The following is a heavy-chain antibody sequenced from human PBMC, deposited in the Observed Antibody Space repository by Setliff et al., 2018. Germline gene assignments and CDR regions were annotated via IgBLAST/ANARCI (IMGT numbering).Heavy chain of an antibody. J-gene: IGHJ4*02. V-gene: IGHV4-61*09. Sequence: SETLSLTCTVSGDSISSRTYYWSWIRQPAGKGLEWIGHIYTSWSTNYNPSLKSRLTISVDTSKNQFSLNLSSVTAADTAVYYLSRGRAGHSGHWGQGTLVTVSS. CDR1: GDSISSRTYY. CDR3: SRGRAGHSGH. D-gene: IGHD6-19*01. CDR2: IYTSWST.